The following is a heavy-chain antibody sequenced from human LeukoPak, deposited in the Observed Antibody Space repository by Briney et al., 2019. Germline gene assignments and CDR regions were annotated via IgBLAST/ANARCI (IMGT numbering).Heavy chain of an antibody. V-gene: IGHV1-2*02. J-gene: IGHJ4*02. D-gene: IGHD4-11*01. Sequence: ASVKVSCKTSGYTFTGYYLHWVRQAPGQGLEWMGWINPNSGATNCAQKFQGRVTMTRDTSITTAYMELSRLRSDDTAVYYCARAHMTTVTLGDYWGQGTLVTVSS. CDR3: ARAHMTTVTLGDY. CDR1: GYTFTGYY. CDR2: INPNSGAT.